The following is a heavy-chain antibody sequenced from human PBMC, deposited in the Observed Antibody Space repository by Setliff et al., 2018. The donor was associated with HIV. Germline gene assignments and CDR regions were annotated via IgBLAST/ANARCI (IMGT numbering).Heavy chain of an antibody. CDR1: GYSFTTHD. J-gene: IGHJ3*02. CDR2: MNPDSGNT. Sequence: GASVKVSCKASGYSFTTHDINWVRQSPGQGLEWMGWMNPDSGNTFYAQKFKGRVTMTRDTSTNTAYMVLSSLTSDDAAVYFCARGSMSMVMFILVSAFDIWGQGTLVTVSS. CDR3: ARGSMSMVMFILVSAFDI. V-gene: IGHV1-8*02. D-gene: IGHD2-21*01.